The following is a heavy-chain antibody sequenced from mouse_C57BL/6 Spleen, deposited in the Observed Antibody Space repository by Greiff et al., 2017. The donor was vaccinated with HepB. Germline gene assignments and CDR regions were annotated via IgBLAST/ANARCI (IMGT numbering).Heavy chain of an antibody. CDR1: GFTFSDYG. CDR2: ISSGSSTI. V-gene: IGHV5-17*01. CDR3: ARPSITTVVSFDY. D-gene: IGHD1-1*01. J-gene: IGHJ2*01. Sequence: EVKVVESGGGLVKPGGSLKLSCAASGFTFSDYGMHWVRQAPEKGLEWVAYISSGSSTIYSADTVKGRFTISRDNAKNTLFLQMTSLRSEDTAMYYCARPSITTVVSFDYGGQGTTLTVSS.